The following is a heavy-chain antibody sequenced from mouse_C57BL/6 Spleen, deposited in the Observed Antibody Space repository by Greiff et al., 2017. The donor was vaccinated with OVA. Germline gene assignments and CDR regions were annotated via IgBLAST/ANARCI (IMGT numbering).Heavy chain of an antibody. V-gene: IGHV1-61*01. J-gene: IGHJ2*01. CDR3: ARSLRGRDY. CDR1: GYTFTSYW. Sequence: QVQLKQPGAELVRPGSSVKLSCKASGYTFTSYWMDWVKQRPGQGLEWIGNIYPSDSETHYNQKFKDKATLTVDKSSSTAYMQLSSLTSEDSAVYYCARSLRGRDYWGQGTTLTVSS. CDR2: IYPSDSET.